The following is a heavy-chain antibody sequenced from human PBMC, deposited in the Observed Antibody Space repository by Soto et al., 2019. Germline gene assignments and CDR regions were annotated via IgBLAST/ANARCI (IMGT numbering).Heavy chain of an antibody. J-gene: IGHJ4*02. Sequence: QVQLVQSGAEVKKPGASVKVSCKASGYTFRDYGISWVRQAPGQGLEWMGGISAFNGNTNYTKKFQDRVTVTTDTSTNAAYMELRSLRSDDTAVYYCARDQQWLVPVPLNVDFWGPGTPVIVS. CDR1: GYTFRDYG. V-gene: IGHV1-18*01. CDR2: ISAFNGNT. D-gene: IGHD6-19*01. CDR3: ARDQQWLVPVPLNVDF.